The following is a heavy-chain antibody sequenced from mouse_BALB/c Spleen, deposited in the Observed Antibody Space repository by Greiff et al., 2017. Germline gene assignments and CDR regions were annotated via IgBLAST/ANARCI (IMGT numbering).Heavy chain of an antibody. Sequence: EVKLLESGPSLVKPSQTLSLTCSVTGDSITSGYWNWIRKFPGNKLEYMGYISYSGSTYYNPSLKSRISITRDTSKNQYYLQLNSVTTEDTATYYCARDYGYDGPWFAYWGQGTLVTVSA. V-gene: IGHV3-8*02. CDR2: ISYSGST. CDR1: GDSITSGY. J-gene: IGHJ3*01. D-gene: IGHD2-2*01. CDR3: ARDYGYDGPWFAY.